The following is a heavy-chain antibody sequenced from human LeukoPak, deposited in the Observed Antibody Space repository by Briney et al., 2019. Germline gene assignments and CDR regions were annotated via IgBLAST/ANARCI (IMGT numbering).Heavy chain of an antibody. Sequence: GGSLRLSCAALGFNFSSSWMYWVRQAPGKGLVWVSRINSDESITTYADSVKGRFTISRDNAKNTLYLQMNSLRAVDTAVYYCARGLVPGFLDYWGQGTPVTVSS. CDR3: ARGLVPGFLDY. V-gene: IGHV3-74*01. CDR1: GFNFSSSW. D-gene: IGHD4-11*01. J-gene: IGHJ4*02. CDR2: INSDESIT.